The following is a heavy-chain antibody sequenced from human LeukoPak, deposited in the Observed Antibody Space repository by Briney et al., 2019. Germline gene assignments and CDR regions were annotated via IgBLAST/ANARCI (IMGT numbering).Heavy chain of an antibody. CDR2: ISSSSSYI. CDR1: EFSVGSNY. J-gene: IGHJ4*02. Sequence: GGSLRLSCAASEFSVGSNYMTWVRQAPGKGLEEVSSISSSSSYIYYADSVKGRFTISRDNAKNSLYLQMNSLRAEDTALYYCARDNSGYDLGSYFDYWGQGTLVTVSS. D-gene: IGHD5-12*01. V-gene: IGHV3-21*04. CDR3: ARDNSGYDLGSYFDY.